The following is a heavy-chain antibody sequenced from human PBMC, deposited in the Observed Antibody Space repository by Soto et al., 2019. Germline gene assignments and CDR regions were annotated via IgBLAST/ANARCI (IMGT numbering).Heavy chain of an antibody. CDR2: INSNAVTT. J-gene: IGHJ4*02. Sequence: GGSLRLSCAASGFTFGIHGMSWFRQAPGKGPEWISTINSNAVTTHYADSVKGRFTISRDNSRNTLDLHMGSLRAEDTATYYCVALVSAHFDFWGQGTLVTVSS. V-gene: IGHV3-23*01. CDR1: GFTFGIHG. D-gene: IGHD2-21*02. CDR3: VALVSAHFDF.